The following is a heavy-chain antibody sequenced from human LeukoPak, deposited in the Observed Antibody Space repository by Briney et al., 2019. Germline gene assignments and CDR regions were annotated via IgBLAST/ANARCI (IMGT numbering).Heavy chain of an antibody. CDR3: ARGVGFWSGYIDY. V-gene: IGHV4-34*01. J-gene: IGHJ4*02. Sequence: KPSETLSLTCAVYGGSFSGYYWSWIRQPPGKGLEWIGEINHSGSTNYNTSLKSRVTISVDTSKTQFSLKLSSVTAADTAVYYCARGVGFWSGYIDYWGQGTLVTVSS. CDR1: GGSFSGYY. CDR2: INHSGST. D-gene: IGHD3-3*01.